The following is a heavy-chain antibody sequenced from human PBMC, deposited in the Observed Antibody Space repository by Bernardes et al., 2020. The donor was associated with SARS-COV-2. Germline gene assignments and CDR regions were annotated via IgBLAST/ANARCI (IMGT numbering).Heavy chain of an antibody. CDR1: GGTFSSYA. D-gene: IGHD3-10*01. CDR3: ARGVLLWFREDYYYYMDV. V-gene: IGHV1-69*13. Sequence: SVKVSCKASGGTFSSYAISWVRQAPGQGLEWMGGIIPIFGTANYAQKFQGRVTITADESTSTAYMELSSLRSEDTAVYYCARGVLLWFREDYYYYMDVWGKGTTVTVSS. CDR2: IIPIFGTA. J-gene: IGHJ6*03.